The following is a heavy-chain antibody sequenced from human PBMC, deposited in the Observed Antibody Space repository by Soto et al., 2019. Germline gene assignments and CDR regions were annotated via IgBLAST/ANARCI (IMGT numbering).Heavy chain of an antibody. CDR2: ISSSLGHT. J-gene: IGHJ4*02. CDR1: GFTVSSNY. V-gene: IGHV3-11*03. D-gene: IGHD1-1*01. CDR3: AANWSFGLNF. Sequence: GGSLRLSCAASGFTVSSNYMSWVRQAPGKGLEWISYISSSLGHTDYAESVKGRFTISRDNAKSSVFLEMSDLRSDDTAVYYCAANWSFGLNFWGQGTLVTVSS.